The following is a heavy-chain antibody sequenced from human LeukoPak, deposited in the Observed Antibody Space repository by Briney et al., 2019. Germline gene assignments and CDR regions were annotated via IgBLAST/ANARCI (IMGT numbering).Heavy chain of an antibody. Sequence: SGTLSLSCDVSGGSISRTNWWSWVRQSPGQGLEWIGEISLSGRTNYNPSLQSRVTMSLDESKNQLSLDLASVTAADTAVYYCSRESGAFSPFGYWGQGTLVTVHS. J-gene: IGHJ4*02. V-gene: IGHV4-4*02. CDR3: SRESGAFSPFGY. CDR1: GGSISRTNW. D-gene: IGHD1-26*01. CDR2: ISLSGRT.